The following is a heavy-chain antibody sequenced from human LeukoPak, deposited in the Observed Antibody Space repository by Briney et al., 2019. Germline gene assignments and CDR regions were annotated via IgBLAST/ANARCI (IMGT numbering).Heavy chain of an antibody. V-gene: IGHV3-48*03. J-gene: IGHJ4*02. CDR1: GFTFSSYE. CDR2: ISSSGSTI. Sequence: GGSLRLSCAASGFTFSSYEMNWVRQAPGKGLEWVSYISSSGSTIYYADSVKGRFTISRDNAKNSLYLQMNSLRAEDTAVYYCARDPGEMATIGSYFDYWGQGTLVTVSS. D-gene: IGHD5-24*01. CDR3: ARDPGEMATIGSYFDY.